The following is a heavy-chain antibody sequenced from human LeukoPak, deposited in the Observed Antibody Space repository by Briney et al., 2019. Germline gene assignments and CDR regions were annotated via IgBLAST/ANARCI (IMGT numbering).Heavy chain of an antibody. CDR3: ARGGQVGAIGVNGVKY. CDR2: IRQDGSEK. V-gene: IGHV3-7*04. J-gene: IGHJ4*02. Sequence: GGSLRLSCAASGFTFSSYWMSWVRQAPGKGLEWVANIRQDGSEKYYVDSVKGRFTISRDNAKNSLYLQMNSLRAEDTAVYYCARGGQVGAIGVNGVKYWGQGTLVTVSS. CDR1: GFTFSSYW. D-gene: IGHD1-26*01.